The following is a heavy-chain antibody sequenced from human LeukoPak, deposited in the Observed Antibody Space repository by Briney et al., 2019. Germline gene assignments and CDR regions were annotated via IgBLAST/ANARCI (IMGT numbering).Heavy chain of an antibody. J-gene: IGHJ3*02. Sequence: SETLSLTCAVYGGSFSGYYWSWIRQPPGKGLEWIGEINHSGSTNYNPSLKSRVTISVDTSKNQSSLKLSSVAAADTAVYYWARAPLALDIWGQGTMVTVSS. CDR1: GGSFSGYY. V-gene: IGHV4-34*01. CDR2: INHSGST. CDR3: ARAPLALDI.